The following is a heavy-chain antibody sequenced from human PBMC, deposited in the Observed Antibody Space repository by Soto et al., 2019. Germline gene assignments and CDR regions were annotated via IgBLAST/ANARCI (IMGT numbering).Heavy chain of an antibody. CDR1: GGSISSYY. CDR2: IYYSGST. D-gene: IGHD2-21*02. CDR3: ARGGDYVSRLFDY. V-gene: IGHV4-59*01. Sequence: SETLSLTCTVSGGSISSYYWSWIRQPPGKGLEWIGYIYYSGSTNYNPSLKSRVTISVDTSKNQFSLKLSSVTAADTAVYYCARGGDYVSRLFDYWGQGTLVTV. J-gene: IGHJ4*02.